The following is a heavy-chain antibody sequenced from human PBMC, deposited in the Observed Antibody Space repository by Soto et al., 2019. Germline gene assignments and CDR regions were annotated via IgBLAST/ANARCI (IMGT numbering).Heavy chain of an antibody. CDR3: ARSQGSSTSLEIYYYYYYGMDV. J-gene: IGHJ6*02. D-gene: IGHD2-2*01. V-gene: IGHV1-69*01. CDR2: IIPIAGTA. CDR1: GGTFSSYA. Sequence: QVQLVQSGAEVKKPGSSVKVSCKASGGTFSSYAISWVRQAPGQGLEWMGVIIPIAGTANYAQKFQGKVTLTADESTSTAYMELSSLRSEDTAVYYCARSQGSSTSLEIYYYYYYGMDVWGQGTTVTVSS.